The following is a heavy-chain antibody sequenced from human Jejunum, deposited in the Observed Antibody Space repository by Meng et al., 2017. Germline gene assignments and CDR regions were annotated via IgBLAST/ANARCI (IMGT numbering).Heavy chain of an antibody. CDR3: ARDMRWNAYDL. CDR1: GITFTQYW. V-gene: IGHV3-74*01. D-gene: IGHD4-23*01. J-gene: IGHJ3*01. Sequence: GESLKISCAASGITFTQYWMNWVRQTPGQGLVWVSRINPDGRFIDYADSVKGRFTISRDNAKNTLFLQMDSLRAEDTAVYYCARDMRWNAYDLWGQGTMVTVSS. CDR2: INPDGRFI.